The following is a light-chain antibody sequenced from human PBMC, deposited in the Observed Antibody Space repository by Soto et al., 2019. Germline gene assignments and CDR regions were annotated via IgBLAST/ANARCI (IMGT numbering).Light chain of an antibody. J-gene: IGKJ4*01. Sequence: DVQLTQSQCSLSASVGDRVTITCRASQSISSYLDWYQQKPGKAPKLLIYAASSLQSGVPARFSGSGSGTDFTLTISSLQPEDFATYYCQQSYSAPLTFGGGTKVDIK. V-gene: IGKV1-39*01. CDR3: QQSYSAPLT. CDR2: AAS. CDR1: QSISSY.